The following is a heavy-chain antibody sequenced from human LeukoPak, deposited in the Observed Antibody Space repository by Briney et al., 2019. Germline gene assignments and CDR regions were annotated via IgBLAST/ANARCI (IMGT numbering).Heavy chain of an antibody. D-gene: IGHD1-26*01. CDR1: GFTFNSYA. V-gene: IGHV3-23*01. Sequence: GGSLRLSCAASGFTFNSYAMSWVRQAPGKGLEWVSAISGSGGSTYYADSVKGRFTISRDNSKNTLYLQMNSLRAEDTAVYYCAKGIVGAVGPWFDPWGQGTLVTVSS. J-gene: IGHJ5*02. CDR2: ISGSGGST. CDR3: AKGIVGAVGPWFDP.